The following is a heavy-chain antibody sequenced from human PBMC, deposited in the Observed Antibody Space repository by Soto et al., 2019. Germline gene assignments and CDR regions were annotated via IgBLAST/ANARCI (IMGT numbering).Heavy chain of an antibody. Sequence: EVQLVESGGGLVQPGGSLRLSCAASGFTFSSYSMNWVRQAPGKGLEWVSYISSSSSTIYYADSVKGRFTISRDNAKNSLYLQMNSLRAEDTAVYYCARDLNLGSFDYWSQGTLVTVSS. J-gene: IGHJ4*02. CDR3: ARDLNLGSFDY. CDR1: GFTFSSYS. CDR2: ISSSSSTI. V-gene: IGHV3-48*01.